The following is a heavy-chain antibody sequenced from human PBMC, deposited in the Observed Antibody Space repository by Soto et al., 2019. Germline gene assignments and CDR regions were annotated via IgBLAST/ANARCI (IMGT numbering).Heavy chain of an antibody. CDR3: ARDGRGCSGGTCLTY. D-gene: IGHD2-15*01. CDR1: DASIIRGVNC. Sequence: TQSLTYAVSDASIIRGVNCLPRISQRPGKGLEWIGYTYYTGGTFYNPSLGSRATISVDTSENRFSLTLTSVTAADTAMYYCARDGRGCSGGTCLTYWGQGTLVTVSS. V-gene: IGHV4-31*11. J-gene: IGHJ4*02. CDR2: TYYTGGT.